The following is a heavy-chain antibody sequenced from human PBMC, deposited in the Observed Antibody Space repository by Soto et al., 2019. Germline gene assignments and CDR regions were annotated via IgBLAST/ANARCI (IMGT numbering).Heavy chain of an antibody. D-gene: IGHD3-22*01. CDR3: ARGFYDSRGYSSPFDY. Sequence: SDTLTLTCVDAGDSISSGDYSWTWNRQPPGKGLEWIGHIYQSGSTLYNPSLESRVTISVDKSKNQFSLNLISVTAADTAVYFCARGFYDSRGYSSPFDYWGQGIVVTVS. CDR2: IYQSGST. CDR1: GDSISSGDYS. J-gene: IGHJ4*02. V-gene: IGHV4-30-2*01.